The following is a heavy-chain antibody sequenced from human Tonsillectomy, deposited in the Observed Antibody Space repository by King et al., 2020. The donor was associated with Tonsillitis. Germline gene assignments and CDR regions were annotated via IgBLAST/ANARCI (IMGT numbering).Heavy chain of an antibody. V-gene: IGHV3-9*01. CDR1: GFTFDDYV. CDR3: AKESGNWGSGMLDY. D-gene: IGHD7-27*01. Sequence: VQLVESGGGLVQPGRSLRLSCAASGFTFDDYVMHWVRQAPGKGLEWVSAISWNSGSIAYADSVKGRFTISRDNAKNSLYLQMNSLRAEDTALYYCAKESGNWGSGMLDYWGQGTLVTVSS. J-gene: IGHJ4*02. CDR2: ISWNSGSI.